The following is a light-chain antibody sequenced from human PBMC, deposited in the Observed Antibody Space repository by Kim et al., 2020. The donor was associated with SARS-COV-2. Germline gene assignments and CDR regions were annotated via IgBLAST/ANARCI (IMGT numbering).Light chain of an antibody. CDR3: ISYTSSRTLL. CDR2: DVR. J-gene: IGLJ2*01. V-gene: IGLV2-14*03. Sequence: QSALTQPASVSGSPGQSITISCTGTSSDVGGYEYVSWYQQHPGKAPKLLIYDVRARPSGVSNRFSGSKSGNTASLTISGLQADDEANYYCISYTSSRTLLFGGGTKLTVL. CDR1: SSDVGGYEY.